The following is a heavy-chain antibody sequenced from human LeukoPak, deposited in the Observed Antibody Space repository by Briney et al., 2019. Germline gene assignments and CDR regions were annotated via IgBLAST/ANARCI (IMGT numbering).Heavy chain of an antibody. CDR3: ARGTYYYDSIPRSGAFDI. Sequence: QPGRSLRLSCAASGFTFSSYGMHWVRQAPGKGLEWVAVIWYDGSNKYYADSVKGRFTISRDNSKNTLYLQMNSLRDEDTAVYYCARGTYYYDSIPRSGAFDIWGQGTMVTVSS. J-gene: IGHJ3*02. CDR1: GFTFSSYG. D-gene: IGHD3-22*01. V-gene: IGHV3-33*01. CDR2: IWYDGSNK.